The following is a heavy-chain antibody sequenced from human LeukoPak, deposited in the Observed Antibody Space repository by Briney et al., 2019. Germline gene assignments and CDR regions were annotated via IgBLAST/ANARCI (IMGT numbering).Heavy chain of an antibody. D-gene: IGHD3-16*02. CDR2: IYHSGGT. CDR3: ARGRTYDYVWGSYPKYFDY. J-gene: IGHJ4*02. CDR1: GFTFSSYGM. V-gene: IGHV4-4*02. Sequence: TLRLSCAASGFTFSSYGMSWVRQPPGKGLEWIGEIYHSGGTNYNPSLKSRVTISLDKSKNQFFLKLSSVTAADTAVYYCARGRTYDYVWGSYPKYFDYWGQGTLVTVSS.